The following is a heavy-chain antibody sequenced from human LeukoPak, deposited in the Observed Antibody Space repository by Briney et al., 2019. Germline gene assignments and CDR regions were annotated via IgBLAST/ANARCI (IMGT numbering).Heavy chain of an antibody. CDR2: IKEDGSEK. J-gene: IGHJ4*02. D-gene: IGHD1-26*01. Sequence: GGSLSLSCAVSGFTFSDNWMSWVRQAPGKGLEWVANIKEDGSEKNYVDSVKGRFTISRDNAKNSLYLQMNSLRAEDTAVYYCARYFRADSGNYYRSFDYWGQGTLVTVSS. CDR1: GFTFSDNW. CDR3: ARYFRADSGNYYRSFDY. V-gene: IGHV3-7*05.